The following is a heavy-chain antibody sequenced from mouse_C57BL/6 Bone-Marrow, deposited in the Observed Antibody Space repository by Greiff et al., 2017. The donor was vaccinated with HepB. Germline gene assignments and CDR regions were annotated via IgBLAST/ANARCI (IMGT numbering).Heavy chain of an antibody. J-gene: IGHJ4*01. CDR1: GYAFSSSW. CDR3: ARRGYLYAMDY. CDR2: IYPGDGDT. D-gene: IGHD2-2*01. V-gene: IGHV1-82*01. Sequence: VKLQESGPELVKPGASVKISCKASGYAFSSSWMNWVKQRPGKGLEWIGRIYPGDGDTNYNGKFKGKATLTADKSSSTAYMQLSSLTSEDSAVYFCARRGYLYAMDYWGQGTSVTVSS.